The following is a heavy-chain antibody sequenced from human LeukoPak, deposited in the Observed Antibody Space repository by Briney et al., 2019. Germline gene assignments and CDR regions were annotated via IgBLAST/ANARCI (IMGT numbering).Heavy chain of an antibody. Sequence: PSETLSLTCTVSGGSISSGGYYWSWIRQHPGKGLEWIGYIYYSGSTYYNPSLKSRVTISVDTSKNQFSLKLSSVTAVDTAVYHCASLSYGSGSYLDYWGQGTLVTVSS. CDR1: GGSISSGGYY. J-gene: IGHJ4*02. CDR2: IYYSGST. D-gene: IGHD3-10*01. V-gene: IGHV4-30-4*08. CDR3: ASLSYGSGSYLDY.